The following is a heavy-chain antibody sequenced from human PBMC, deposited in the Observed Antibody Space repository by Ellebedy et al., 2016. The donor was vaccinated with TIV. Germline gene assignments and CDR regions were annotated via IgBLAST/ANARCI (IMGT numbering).Heavy chain of an antibody. CDR3: ARHDGDDYGGNNDAFDI. J-gene: IGHJ3*02. Sequence: GESLKISXKGSGYSFTSYWIGWVRQMPGKGLEWMGIIYPGDSDTRYSPSFQGQVTISADKSISTAYLQWSSLKASDTAMYYCARHDGDDYGGNNDAFDIWGQGTMVTVSS. V-gene: IGHV5-51*01. CDR2: IYPGDSDT. D-gene: IGHD4-23*01. CDR1: GYSFTSYW.